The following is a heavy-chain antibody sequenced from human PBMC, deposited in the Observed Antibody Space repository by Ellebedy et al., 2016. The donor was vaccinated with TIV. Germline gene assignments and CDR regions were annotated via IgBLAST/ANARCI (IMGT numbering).Heavy chain of an antibody. J-gene: IGHJ4*02. CDR3: ARGEHYFDY. Sequence: SETLSLTXAVSGGSISSGGYSWSWIRQPPGKGLEWIGYIYHSGSTYYNPSLKSRVTISVDRSKSQFSLKLSSVTAADTAVYYCARGEHYFDYWGQGTLVTVSS. CDR1: GGSISSGGYS. CDR2: IYHSGST. V-gene: IGHV4-30-2*01.